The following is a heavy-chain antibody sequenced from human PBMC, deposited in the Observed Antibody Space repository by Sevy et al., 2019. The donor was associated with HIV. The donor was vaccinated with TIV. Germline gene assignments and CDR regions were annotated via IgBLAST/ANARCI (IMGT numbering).Heavy chain of an antibody. CDR2: ISYDGSNK. Sequence: GGSLRPSCAASGFTFSSYAMHWVRQAPGKGLEWVAVISYDGSNKYYADSVKGRFTISRDNSKNTLYLQMNSLRAEDTAVYYCARNMEDSSFDAFDIWGQGTMVTVSS. D-gene: IGHD6-6*01. CDR1: GFTFSSYA. CDR3: ARNMEDSSFDAFDI. V-gene: IGHV3-30-3*01. J-gene: IGHJ3*02.